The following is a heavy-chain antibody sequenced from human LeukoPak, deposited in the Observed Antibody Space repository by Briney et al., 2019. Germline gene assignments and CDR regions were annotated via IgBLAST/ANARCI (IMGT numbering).Heavy chain of an antibody. CDR1: GGSINGYY. J-gene: IGHJ3*01. CDR2: IFYNGST. V-gene: IGHV4-59*01. Sequence: PSETLSLTCTVSGGSINGYYWSWIRQPPGKGLESIGYIFYNGSTNYSPSLKSRVTISVDTSKNQFSLKLNSVTAADTAVYYCARDRGIILGIYTGSAFDVWGQGAMVTVSS. CDR3: ARDRGIILGIYTGSAFDV. D-gene: IGHD1-26*01.